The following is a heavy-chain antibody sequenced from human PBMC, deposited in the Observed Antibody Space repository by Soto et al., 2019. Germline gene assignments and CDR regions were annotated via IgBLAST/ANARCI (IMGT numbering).Heavy chain of an antibody. CDR2: IIPVFGT. D-gene: IGHD3-16*01. CDR1: GGTFSMYA. V-gene: IGHV1-69*13. CDR3: VRGTSSWGTPIDQVHGMDV. Sequence: SVKVSCKASGGTFSMYAISWVRQARGQGLEWMGGIIPVFGTKYAQKFQGSVTITADESTSTSYMDLSSLRSDDTAVYYCVRGTSSWGTPIDQVHGMDVWGQGTTVTVSS. J-gene: IGHJ6*02.